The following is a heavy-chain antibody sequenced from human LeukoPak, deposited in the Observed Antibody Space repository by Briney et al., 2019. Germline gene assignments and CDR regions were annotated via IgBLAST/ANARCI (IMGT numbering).Heavy chain of an antibody. V-gene: IGHV3-66*01. CDR2: TYSGGSK. J-gene: IGHJ4*02. Sequence: GGSLRLSCEVSGFTVSSNYLSWVRQAPGKGLEWVSLTYSGGSKYYSDSVKGRFTISSNSSENTLYLQMSSLRAEDTAVYYWARDRDSSGWYDYWGQGTLVIVSS. CDR3: ARDRDSSGWYDY. CDR1: GFTVSSNY. D-gene: IGHD6-19*01.